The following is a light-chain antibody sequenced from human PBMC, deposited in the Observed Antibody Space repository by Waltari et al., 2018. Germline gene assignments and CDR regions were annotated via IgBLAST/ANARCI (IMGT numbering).Light chain of an antibody. V-gene: IGLV1-47*01. J-gene: IGLJ3*02. CDR3: GVWDDVLSSWV. Sequence: QSALTQPPSASGTPGQGVTLYCSGSSSNIGRNYVYWFQQVSGVAPKLLMFKNVRGPSGVLDRFSVSRSGASASLAISGLRSEDEGDYSCGVWDDVLSSWVFGGGTKLTVL. CDR2: KNV. CDR1: SSNIGRNY.